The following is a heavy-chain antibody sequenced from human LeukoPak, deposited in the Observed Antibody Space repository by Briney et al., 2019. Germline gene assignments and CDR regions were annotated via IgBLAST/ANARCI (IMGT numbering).Heavy chain of an antibody. V-gene: IGHV4-59*12. Sequence: SETLSLTCTVSGGSISSYYWSWIRQPPGKGLEWIGYIYYSGSTNYNPSLKSRVTISVDTSKNQFSLKLSSVTAADTAVYYCAREGTTGTGWFDPWGQGTLVTVSS. CDR3: AREGTTGTGWFDP. CDR2: IYYSGST. D-gene: IGHD1-1*01. CDR1: GGSISSYY. J-gene: IGHJ5*02.